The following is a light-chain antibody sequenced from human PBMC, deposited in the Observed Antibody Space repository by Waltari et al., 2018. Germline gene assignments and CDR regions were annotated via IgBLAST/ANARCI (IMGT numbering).Light chain of an antibody. Sequence: DIVMTQSPDSLAVSLGARATVNCKSSQSCLYSSKNKNYFAWDQQKPGQPPELLCHSASARESGVPDRFSGSGSGTDFTLTISSLQAEDVAVYYCQQYYSTPLTFGGGTKVEIK. CDR1: QSCLYSSKNKNY. CDR3: QQYYSTPLT. CDR2: SAS. V-gene: IGKV4-1*01. J-gene: IGKJ4*01.